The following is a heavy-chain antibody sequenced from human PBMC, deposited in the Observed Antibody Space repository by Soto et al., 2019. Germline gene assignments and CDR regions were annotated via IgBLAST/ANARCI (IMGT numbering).Heavy chain of an antibody. Sequence: SETLSLTCTVSGGSISSSSYYWGWIRQPPGKGLEWIGSIYYSGSTYYNPSLKSRVTISVDTSKNRFSLKLSSVTAADTAVYYCARLSPDQRITMMVVPAGAVSSYWGQGTLVTVSS. CDR3: ARLSPDQRITMMVVPAGAVSSY. J-gene: IGHJ4*02. V-gene: IGHV4-39*01. CDR1: GGSISSSSYY. D-gene: IGHD3-22*01. CDR2: IYYSGST.